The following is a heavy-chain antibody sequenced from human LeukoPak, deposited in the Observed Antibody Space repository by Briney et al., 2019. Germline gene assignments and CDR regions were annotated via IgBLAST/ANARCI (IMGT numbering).Heavy chain of an antibody. CDR2: ISGSGGST. CDR1: GFTFSTYA. V-gene: IGHV3-23*01. D-gene: IGHD4-11*01. CDR3: AKERLTTTTFDP. Sequence: PGGSLRLSCAASGFTFSTYAMSWVRQAPGKGLEWVSLISGSGGSTYYADSVKGRFTISRDNGKNTLSLQMNSLRAEDTALYYCAKERLTTTTFDPWGRGTLVTVSS. J-gene: IGHJ5*02.